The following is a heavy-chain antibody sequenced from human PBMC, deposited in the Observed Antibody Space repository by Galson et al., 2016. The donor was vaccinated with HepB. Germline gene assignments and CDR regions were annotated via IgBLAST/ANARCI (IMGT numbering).Heavy chain of an antibody. CDR3: ARRGAGSGGWFGP. D-gene: IGHD3-10*01. V-gene: IGHV4-4*02. Sequence: SETLSLTCGVSGGSISSSHWWSWVRQPPGGGLEWIGDAYHNGVTHYNPSLKGRVSISVDKSKNHFSLRVTSVTGADTALYYCARRGAGSGGWFGPWGQGTLVAVSS. CDR2: AYHNGVT. CDR1: GGSISSSHW. J-gene: IGHJ5*02.